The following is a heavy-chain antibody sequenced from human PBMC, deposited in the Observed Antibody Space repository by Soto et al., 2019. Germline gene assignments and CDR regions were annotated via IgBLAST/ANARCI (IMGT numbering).Heavy chain of an antibody. CDR2: ISYDGSNK. Sequence: PGKGLEWVAVISYDGSNKYYADSVKGRFTISRDNSKNTLYLQMKSLRAEDTAVYYCARFLVEAIIGMRAVSTVPAFRLNRSSDL. J-gene: IGHJ2*01. CDR3: ARFLVEAIIGMRAVSTVPAFRLNRSSDL. D-gene: IGHD3-10*01. V-gene: IGHV3-30-3*01.